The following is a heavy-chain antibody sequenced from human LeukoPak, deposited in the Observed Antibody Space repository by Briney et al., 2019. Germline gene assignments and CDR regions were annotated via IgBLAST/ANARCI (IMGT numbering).Heavy chain of an antibody. V-gene: IGHV3-30*02. Sequence: GGSLRLSCAASGFTFSNAWMSWVRQAPGKGLEWVAFIRYDGSNKYYADSVKGRFTISRDNSKNTLYLQMNSLRAEDTAVYYCAKDVAGAEYYFDYWGQGTLVTVSS. CDR1: GFTFSNAW. CDR3: AKDVAGAEYYFDY. D-gene: IGHD1-26*01. J-gene: IGHJ4*02. CDR2: IRYDGSNK.